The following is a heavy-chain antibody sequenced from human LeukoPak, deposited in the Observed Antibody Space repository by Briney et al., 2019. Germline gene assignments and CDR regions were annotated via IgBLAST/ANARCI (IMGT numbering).Heavy chain of an antibody. CDR1: GGSISSYY. CDR3: ARDEWNGYYYMDV. V-gene: IGHV4-4*07. J-gene: IGHJ6*03. CDR2: IYSSGSI. D-gene: IGHD2-8*01. Sequence: PSETLSLTCTVSGGSISSYYWSWIRQPAGKGLEWIGRIYSSGSISYNPSLKSRLSMSLDTSKNQFSLKLTSVTAADTAVYYCARDEWNGYYYMDVWGKGATVTVSS.